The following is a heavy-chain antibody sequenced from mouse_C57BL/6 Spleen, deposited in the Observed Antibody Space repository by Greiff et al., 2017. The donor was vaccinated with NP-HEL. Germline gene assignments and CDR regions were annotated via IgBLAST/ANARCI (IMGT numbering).Heavy chain of an antibody. CDR1: GFNIKDYY. Sequence: EVQLQQSGAELVRPGASVKLSCTASGFNIKDYYMHWVKQRPEQGLEWIGRIDPEDGDTEYAPKFQGKATMTADTSSNTAYLQLSSLTSEDTAVYYGTRLGYGSSYKYVEGWGTGTTVTVSA. V-gene: IGHV14-1*01. D-gene: IGHD1-1*01. CDR3: TRLGYGSSYKYVEG. J-gene: IGHJ1*03. CDR2: IDPEDGDT.